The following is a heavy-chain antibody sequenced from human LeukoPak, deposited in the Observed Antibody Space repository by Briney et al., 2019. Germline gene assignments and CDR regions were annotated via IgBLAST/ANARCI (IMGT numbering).Heavy chain of an antibody. V-gene: IGHV3-74*03. D-gene: IGHD1-26*01. J-gene: IGHJ3*02. CDR1: GFTFSNFW. Sequence: GGSLRLSCVGSGFTFSNFWMHRVRQAPGKGPVWVSRISNNGITTTDADSVRGRFTISRDNAKNTLYLQMNSLRAEDTALYYCAKDPLGELSAFDIWGQGTMVTVSS. CDR3: AKDPLGELSAFDI. CDR2: ISNNGITT.